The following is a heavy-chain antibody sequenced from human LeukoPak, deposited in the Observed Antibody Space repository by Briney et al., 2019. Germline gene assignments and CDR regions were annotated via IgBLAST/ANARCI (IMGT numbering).Heavy chain of an antibody. CDR1: GFTPSSNY. CDR3: ARAAIRYSSSPLDY. V-gene: IGHV3-66*02. CDR2: IDSGSST. J-gene: IGHJ4*02. Sequence: GGSLRLSCAASGFTPSSNYMSWVRQAPRKGLERGSVIDSGSSTYYADSVKGRFTISRDNSKNTLYLQMNSLRAEDTAVYYCARAAIRYSSSPLDYWGQGTLVTVSS. D-gene: IGHD6-6*01.